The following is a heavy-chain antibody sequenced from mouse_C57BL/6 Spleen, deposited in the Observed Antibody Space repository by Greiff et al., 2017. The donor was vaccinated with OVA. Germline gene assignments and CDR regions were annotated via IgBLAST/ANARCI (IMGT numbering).Heavy chain of an antibody. J-gene: IGHJ3*01. V-gene: IGHV1-64*01. D-gene: IGHD1-1*01. CDR2: IHPNSGST. CDR1: GYTFTSYW. CDR3: AITTVVDTPFAY. Sequence: QVQLQQPGAELVKPGASVKLSCKASGYTFTSYWMHWVKQRPGQGLEWIGMIHPNSGSTNYNEKFKSKATLTVDKSSSTAYMQLSSLTSVDSAVYYCAITTVVDTPFAYWGQGTLVTVSA.